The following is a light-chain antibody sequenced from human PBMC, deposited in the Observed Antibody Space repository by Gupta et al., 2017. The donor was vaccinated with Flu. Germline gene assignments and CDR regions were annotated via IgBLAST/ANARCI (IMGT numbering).Light chain of an antibody. CDR3: SSDTSSSHYV. CDR2: EVS. V-gene: IGLV2-14*01. Sequence: QSALTPPASVSGSPGPSITISCPGTGSDVGSDNYVCWYQHHSAKALSLMVYEVSNRPAGVADRFSGSKAGNTASLTISGRQAEDEADYYCSSDTSSSHYVFGTGTKVTV. J-gene: IGLJ1*01. CDR1: GSDVGSDNY.